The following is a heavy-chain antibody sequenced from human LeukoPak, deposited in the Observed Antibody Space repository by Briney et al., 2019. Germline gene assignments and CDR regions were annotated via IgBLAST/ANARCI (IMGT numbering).Heavy chain of an antibody. D-gene: IGHD3-10*01. V-gene: IGHV3-23*01. CDR3: AKGAHYGSGTYIDY. CDR1: GFTFSSYA. Sequence: GGSLRLSCAASGFTFSSYAMSWVRQAPGKGLEWVSGISGSGGDTYYADSVRGRFTISRDNSKNTLYLQMNSLTAEDTAVYYCAKGAHYGSGTYIDYWGQGTLVTVSS. J-gene: IGHJ4*02. CDR2: ISGSGGDT.